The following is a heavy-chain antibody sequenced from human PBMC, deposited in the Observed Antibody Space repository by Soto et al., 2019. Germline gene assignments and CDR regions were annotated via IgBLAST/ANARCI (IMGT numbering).Heavy chain of an antibody. Sequence: GGSLRLSCAASGFTFSTYWMHWVRQAPGKGLVWVSRIHSDGITTLYTDSVTGRFTISRDNAKNTVFLQMNSLRAEDTAVYYCATGPTPAFAFWGRGTMVTVSS. V-gene: IGHV3-74*01. D-gene: IGHD1-1*01. CDR3: ATGPTPAFAF. CDR2: IHSDGITT. CDR1: GFTFSTYW. J-gene: IGHJ3*01.